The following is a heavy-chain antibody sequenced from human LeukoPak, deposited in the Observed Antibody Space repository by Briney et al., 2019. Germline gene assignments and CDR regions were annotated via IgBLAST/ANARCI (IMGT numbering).Heavy chain of an antibody. CDR2: ISSSSSYI. V-gene: IGHV3-21*01. D-gene: IGHD2-2*02. CDR3: ARDPCSSTSCYTGAFDI. J-gene: IGHJ3*02. CDR1: GFTFSSYS. Sequence: GGSLRLSCAASGFTFSSYSINWVSQAPGKGLEWVSSISSSSSYIYYADSVKGRFTISRDNAKNSLYLQMNSLRAEDTAVYYCARDPCSSTSCYTGAFDIWGQGTMVTVSS.